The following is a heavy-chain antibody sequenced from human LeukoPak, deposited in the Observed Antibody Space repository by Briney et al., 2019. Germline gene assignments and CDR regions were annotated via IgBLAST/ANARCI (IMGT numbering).Heavy chain of an antibody. D-gene: IGHD3-10*01. CDR2: ISSSGSTI. Sequence: PGGSLRLSCAASGFTFSSYEMNWVRQAPGKGLEWVSYISSSGSTIYYADSVKGRFTISRDNAKNSLYLQMNSLRAEDTAVYYCARGPAAYGSGSYYYYYYMDAWGKGTTVTISS. CDR3: ARGPAAYGSGSYYYYYYMDA. V-gene: IGHV3-48*03. CDR1: GFTFSSYE. J-gene: IGHJ6*03.